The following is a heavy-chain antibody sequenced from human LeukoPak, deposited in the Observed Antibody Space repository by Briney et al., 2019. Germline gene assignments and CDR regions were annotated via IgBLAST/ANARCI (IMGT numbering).Heavy chain of an antibody. CDR3: AKNLYYYDSSGHLFDY. D-gene: IGHD3-22*01. J-gene: IGHJ4*02. CDR2: IDSSGGYM. CDR1: GFTFNTYS. V-gene: IGHV3-21*01. Sequence: KSGGSLRLSCEASGFTFNTYSMNWARQAPGKGLEWVSSIDSSGGYMFYADSVKGRFTISRDNSKNTLYLQMNSLRAEDTAVYYCAKNLYYYDSSGHLFDYWGQGTLVTVSS.